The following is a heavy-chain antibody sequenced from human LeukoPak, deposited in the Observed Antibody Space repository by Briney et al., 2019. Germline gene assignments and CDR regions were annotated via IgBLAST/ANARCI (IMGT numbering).Heavy chain of an antibody. CDR1: GYTFTGYH. CDR2: INPNSGDT. Sequence: ASVKVSCKASGYTFTGYHMHWVRQAPGQGLEWMGRINPNSGDTNYAQKFQGRVTMTRDTSISTAYMELSRLRSDDTAVYYCAGDEQDSSSWYARWFDPWGQGTLVTVSS. D-gene: IGHD6-13*01. V-gene: IGHV1-2*06. J-gene: IGHJ5*02. CDR3: AGDEQDSSSWYARWFDP.